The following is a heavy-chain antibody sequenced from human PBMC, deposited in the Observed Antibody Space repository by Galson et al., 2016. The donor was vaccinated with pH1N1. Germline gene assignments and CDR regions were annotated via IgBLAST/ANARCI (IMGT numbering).Heavy chain of an antibody. CDR2: ILPIIGIT. D-gene: IGHD3-10*01. Sequence: SVKVSCKASGGTLSRHTISWVRLAPGQGLEWMGRILPIIGITNYAQKLQGRVTIIADRFTSTVSIELSGLTSDDTAVYYCATETGSSGMDVWDQGTTVTVSS. V-gene: IGHV1-69*02. CDR3: ATETGSSGMDV. J-gene: IGHJ6*02. CDR1: GGTLSRHT.